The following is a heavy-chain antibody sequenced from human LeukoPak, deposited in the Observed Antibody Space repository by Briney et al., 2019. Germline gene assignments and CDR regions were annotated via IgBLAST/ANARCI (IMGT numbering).Heavy chain of an antibody. J-gene: IGHJ4*02. CDR2: IPYDGTYQ. V-gene: IGHV3-30*18. CDR3: AKDHYDSSGYYFGVDN. CDR1: GFTFRSYG. Sequence: GGSLRLSCAASGFTFRSYGMHWVRQAPGKGLEWVAVIPYDGTYQYYGDSVKGRFSISRDNSKNTLYLHMNSLRPEDTGVYYCAKDHYDSSGYYFGVDNWGQGTLVTVSS. D-gene: IGHD3-22*01.